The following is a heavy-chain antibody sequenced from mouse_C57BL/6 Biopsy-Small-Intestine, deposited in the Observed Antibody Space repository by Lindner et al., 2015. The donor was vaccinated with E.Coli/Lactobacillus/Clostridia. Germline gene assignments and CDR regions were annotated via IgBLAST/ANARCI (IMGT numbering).Heavy chain of an antibody. J-gene: IGHJ1*01. CDR2: IYPNDGGT. CDR1: GYIFTDYY. Sequence: VQLQESGPELVKPGDSVKMSCKASGYIFTDYYMDWVKQNHGKSLEWIGYIYPNDGGTDYNQKFKGKATLTVDKSSNTAYMELHSLTSEGSAVYYCTRRRLLLRYSNYGYFDVWGAGTTVTASS. D-gene: IGHD2-5*01. CDR3: TRRRLLLRYSNYGYFDV. V-gene: IGHV1-34*02.